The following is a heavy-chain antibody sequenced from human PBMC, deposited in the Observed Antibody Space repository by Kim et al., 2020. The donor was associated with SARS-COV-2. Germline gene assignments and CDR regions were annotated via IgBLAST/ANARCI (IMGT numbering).Heavy chain of an antibody. CDR3: ARGVVPAVTIDY. Sequence: GGSLRLSCVASGFTFTSYSMNWVRQAPGKGLEWITSINRDSDYIYFADSLKGRFSVSRDNAKNSVFLQMDSLGVEDTAVYYCARGVVPAVTIDYWGQGTLGLVAS. CDR2: INRDSDYI. D-gene: IGHD2-2*01. CDR1: GFTFTSYS. V-gene: IGHV3-21*01. J-gene: IGHJ4*02.